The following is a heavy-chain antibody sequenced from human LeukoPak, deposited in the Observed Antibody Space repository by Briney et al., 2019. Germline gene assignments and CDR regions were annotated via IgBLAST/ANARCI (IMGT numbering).Heavy chain of an antibody. Sequence: GGSLKSSFKGSGCGFTKYWIGWGRRRPGKGVGGKGMIYPGECDKRYSPSFQGQVNISDDKSKNNTYQQGNSMRTSDTAMYYCARQLWLTGYYYFDYWGQGTLVTVSS. D-gene: IGHD3-9*01. V-gene: IGHV5-51*01. J-gene: IGHJ4*02. CDR1: GCGFTKYW. CDR2: IYPGECDK. CDR3: ARQLWLTGYYYFDY.